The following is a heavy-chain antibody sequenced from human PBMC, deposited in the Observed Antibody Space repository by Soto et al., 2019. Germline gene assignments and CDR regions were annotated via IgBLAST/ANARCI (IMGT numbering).Heavy chain of an antibody. V-gene: IGHV3-30-3*01. CDR3: ARVPTTTVTYDFDY. J-gene: IGHJ4*02. CDR1: GFTFSSYA. D-gene: IGHD4-17*01. Sequence: QVQLVESGGDVVQPGRSLRLSCVASGFTFSSYAMHWVRQAPGKGLEWVAVISYDGSNKYYADSVKGRFTISRDNSKNTLYLQMNSLRAEDTAVYYCARVPTTTVTYDFDYWGQGTLVTVSS. CDR2: ISYDGSNK.